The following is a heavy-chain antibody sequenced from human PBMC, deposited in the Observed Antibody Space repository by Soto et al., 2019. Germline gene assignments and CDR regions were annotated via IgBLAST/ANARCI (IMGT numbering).Heavy chain of an antibody. Sequence: ASVKVSCKASGYTLTNYAMHWVRQAPGQRLEWMGWINAGNGNTKYSQKFQGRVTITRDTSASTAYMELSSLTSEDTAVYYCARGRVVVVPAAIVSPEYYMDVWGKGTTVTVSS. CDR1: GYTLTNYA. V-gene: IGHV1-3*01. J-gene: IGHJ6*03. CDR3: ARGRVVVVPAAIVSPEYYMDV. CDR2: INAGNGNT. D-gene: IGHD2-2*01.